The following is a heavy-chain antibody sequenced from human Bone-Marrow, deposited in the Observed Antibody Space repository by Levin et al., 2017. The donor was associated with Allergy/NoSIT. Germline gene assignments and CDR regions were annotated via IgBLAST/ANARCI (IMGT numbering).Heavy chain of an antibody. V-gene: IGHV4-59*08. Sequence: PSETLSLTCTVSGASISSFYWSWIRQPPGKGLEWIGYVYYTGNTNQNPSLKSRVSMSVDTSKNQLSLNLSSVTAADTAVYFCAKHRGGWQQSPIDFWGQGSLVTVSS. CDR2: VYYTGNT. CDR3: AKHRGGWQQSPIDF. D-gene: IGHD5-24*01. CDR1: GASISSFY. J-gene: IGHJ4*02.